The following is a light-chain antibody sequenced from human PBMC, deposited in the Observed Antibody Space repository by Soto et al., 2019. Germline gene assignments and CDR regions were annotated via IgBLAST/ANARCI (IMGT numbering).Light chain of an antibody. V-gene: IGLV2-14*01. Sequence: QSVLTQPASVSGSPGQSITISCTGTSSDVGGYNYVSWYQQHPGKAPKLMIYEVSNRPSGVSNRFSGSKSGNTASLTISGLQAEDEADYYCSSYTPSCTLFGGGTKLTVL. J-gene: IGLJ2*01. CDR3: SSYTPSCTL. CDR2: EVS. CDR1: SSDVGGYNY.